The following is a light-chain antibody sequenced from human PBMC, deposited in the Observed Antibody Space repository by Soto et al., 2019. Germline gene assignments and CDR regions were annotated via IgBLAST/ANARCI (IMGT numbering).Light chain of an antibody. CDR3: CSYVGTTTI. CDR2: EAN. J-gene: IGLJ2*01. CDR1: SSDIGSHNL. V-gene: IGLV2-23*01. Sequence: QSALTQPASVSGSPGQSITISCTGGSSDIGSHNLVSWYQQYPGKAPKLMIFEANKRPSGVSNRFSGSKSGNTASLTVSGLQADDDADYYCCSYVGTTTIFGGGTKVTVL.